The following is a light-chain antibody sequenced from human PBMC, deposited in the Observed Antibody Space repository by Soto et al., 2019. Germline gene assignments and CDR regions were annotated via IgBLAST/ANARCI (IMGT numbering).Light chain of an antibody. J-gene: IGLJ2*01. Sequence: QSVLTQPPSASGSPGQSVTISCTGTSSDVGGYRYVSWYQQHPGKDPKLLIYEVSNRPSGVPDRFSGSKSGNTASLTVSGLQAEDEADYYCSSYAGNYNVVFGGGTKLTVL. V-gene: IGLV2-8*01. CDR1: SSDVGGYRY. CDR3: SSYAGNYNVV. CDR2: EVS.